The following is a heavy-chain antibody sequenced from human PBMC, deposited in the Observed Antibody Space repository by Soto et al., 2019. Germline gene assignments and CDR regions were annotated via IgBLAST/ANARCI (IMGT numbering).Heavy chain of an antibody. CDR1: GSKFNYYA. Sequence: GGSLRLSCAASGSKFNYYAMSWVRQAPGKGPEWVSAISGSGETTFYRDSVKGRFTISRDNSKNTVYLSMNSLRDEDTAVYFCAKVRDYYDSSGSYYTGAFDIWGQGAEVTVSS. J-gene: IGHJ3*02. CDR2: ISGSGETT. CDR3: AKVRDYYDSSGSYYTGAFDI. V-gene: IGHV3-23*01. D-gene: IGHD3-22*01.